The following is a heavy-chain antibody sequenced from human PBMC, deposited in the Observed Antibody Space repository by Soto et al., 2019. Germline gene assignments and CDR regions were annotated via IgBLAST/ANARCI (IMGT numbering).Heavy chain of an antibody. CDR1: GFTFSSYA. CDR3: AKERYSSASAQDYCYY. CDR2: ISGSGGST. D-gene: IGHD6-6*01. Sequence: EVQLLESGGGLVQPGGSLRLSCAASGFTFSSYAMSWVRQAPGKGLEWVSAISGSGGSTYYADSVTGRFTNSRDNCTNALSLQMNSLRAENTAVYYCAKERYSSASAQDYCYYWSKGTLVTVCS. J-gene: IGHJ4*02. V-gene: IGHV3-23*01.